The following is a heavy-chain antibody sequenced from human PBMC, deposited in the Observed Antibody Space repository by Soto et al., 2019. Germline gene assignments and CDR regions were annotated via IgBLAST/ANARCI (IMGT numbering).Heavy chain of an antibody. CDR3: AKRGYYDSSGYCGFDY. J-gene: IGHJ4*02. CDR1: GFTFSSYA. D-gene: IGHD3-22*01. Sequence: GSLRLSCAASGFTFSSYAMSWVRQAPGKGLEWVSAISGSGGSTYYADSVKGRFTISRDNSKNTLYLQMNSLRAEDTAVYYCAKRGYYDSSGYCGFDYWGQGTLGTVSS. CDR2: ISGSGGST. V-gene: IGHV3-23*01.